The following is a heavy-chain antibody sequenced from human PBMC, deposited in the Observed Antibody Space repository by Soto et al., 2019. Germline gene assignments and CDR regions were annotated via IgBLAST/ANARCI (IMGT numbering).Heavy chain of an antibody. CDR1: GGSFSGYY. CDR2: INHSGST. CDR3: ARGFHDYSNCDPACYYYMDV. Sequence: QVQLQQWGAGLLKPSETLSLTCAVYGGSFSGYYWSWIRQPPGKGLEWIGEINHSGSTNYNPSLKSRVTISVDTSKNQFSLKLSSVTAADTAVYYCARGFHDYSNCDPACYYYMDVWGKGTTVTVSS. J-gene: IGHJ6*03. V-gene: IGHV4-34*01. D-gene: IGHD4-4*01.